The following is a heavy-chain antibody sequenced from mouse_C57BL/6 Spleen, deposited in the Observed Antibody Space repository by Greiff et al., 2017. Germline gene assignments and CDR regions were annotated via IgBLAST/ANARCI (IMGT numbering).Heavy chain of an antibody. CDR1: GSTFTDYE. CDR2: FDPETGVT. D-gene: IGHD2-1*01. V-gene: IGHV1-15*01. Sequence: QVQLQQSGADLVRPGASVTLSCKASGSTFTDYEMPWVNQTPVHGLEWIGAFDPETGVTASNQKFKGKAILTADKSSSTSYMELRSLTSEDSAVYYCTSEGTYGNYGKFAYWGQGTLVTVSA. J-gene: IGHJ3*01. CDR3: TSEGTYGNYGKFAY.